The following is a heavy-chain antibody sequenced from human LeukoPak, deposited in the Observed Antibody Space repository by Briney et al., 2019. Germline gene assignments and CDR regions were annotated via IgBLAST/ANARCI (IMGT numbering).Heavy chain of an antibody. CDR2: INHGGST. CDR3: ARGDGCSGGSCYPMYYYYGMDV. J-gene: IGHJ6*02. CDR1: GGSFSGYY. Sequence: SETLSLTCAVYGGSFSGYYWSWIRQPPGKGLEWIGEINHGGSTNYNPSLKSRVTMSVDTSKNQFSLKLSSVTAADTAVYYCARGDGCSGGSCYPMYYYYGMDVWGQGTTVTVSS. V-gene: IGHV4-34*01. D-gene: IGHD2-15*01.